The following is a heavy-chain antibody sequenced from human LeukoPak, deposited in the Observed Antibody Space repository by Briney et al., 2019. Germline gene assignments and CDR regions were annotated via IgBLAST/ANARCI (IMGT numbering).Heavy chain of an antibody. Sequence: SETLSLTCTVSGGFISSYYWSWIRQPPGKGLEWIGYIYYSGSTNYNPSLKSRVTISVDTSKNQFSLKLSSVTAADTAVCYCARETRITMVRGDNYFDYWGQGTLVTVSS. D-gene: IGHD3-10*01. V-gene: IGHV4-59*01. J-gene: IGHJ4*02. CDR2: IYYSGST. CDR3: ARETRITMVRGDNYFDY. CDR1: GGFISSYY.